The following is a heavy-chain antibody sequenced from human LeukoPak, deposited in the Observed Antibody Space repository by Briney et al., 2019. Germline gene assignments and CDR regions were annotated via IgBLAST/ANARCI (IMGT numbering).Heavy chain of an antibody. CDR1: GFTFSSYS. CDR2: ISSSSSYI. D-gene: IGHD4/OR15-4a*01. CDR3: ERRAGAYSHSYDY. V-gene: IGHV3-21*04. Sequence: GGSLRLSCAASGFTFSSYSMNWVRQAPGKGLEWVSYISSSSSYIYYADSVKGRFTISRDNSKNTLYLQMNSVRAEDTAVYDCERRAGAYSHSYDYWGQETLVTVSS. J-gene: IGHJ4*02.